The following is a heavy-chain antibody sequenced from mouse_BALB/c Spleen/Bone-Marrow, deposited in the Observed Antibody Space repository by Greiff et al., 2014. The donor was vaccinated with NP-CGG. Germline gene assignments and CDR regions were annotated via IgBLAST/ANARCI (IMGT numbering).Heavy chain of an antibody. CDR2: INTNGGST. V-gene: IGHV5-6-2*01. Sequence: VQLKESGGGLVKLGGSLKLSCAASGFTFSSYYMSWVRQTPEKRLELVAAINTNGGSTYYPDTVKGRFTISRDNAKNTLYLQMSSLKSEDTALYYCASLYDGYSVFVYWGQGTLVTVSA. CDR1: GFTFSSYY. D-gene: IGHD2-3*01. J-gene: IGHJ3*01. CDR3: ASLYDGYSVFVY.